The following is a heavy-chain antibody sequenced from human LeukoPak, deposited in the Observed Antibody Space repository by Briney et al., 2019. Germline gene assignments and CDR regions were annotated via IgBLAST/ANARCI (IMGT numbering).Heavy chain of an antibody. J-gene: IGHJ4*02. Sequence: PGGSLRLSCGTSGFTFAGSAMNWVRQAPGKGLEWVSAISGNGSTTVYADSVRGRFTISRDNAKNTLFLEMKSLRAEDTAVNYCAKDRDSVGPSVRIDFWGQGTRVTVSS. CDR1: GFTFAGSA. CDR3: AKDRDSVGPSVRIDF. V-gene: IGHV3-23*01. D-gene: IGHD1-26*01. CDR2: ISGNGSTT.